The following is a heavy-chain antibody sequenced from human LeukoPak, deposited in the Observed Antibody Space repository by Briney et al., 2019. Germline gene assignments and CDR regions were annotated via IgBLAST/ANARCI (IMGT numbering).Heavy chain of an antibody. CDR1: GFTFDDYA. J-gene: IGHJ4*02. CDR3: AKDMYSSSSSLIDY. D-gene: IGHD6-13*01. V-gene: IGHV3-9*01. CDR2: ISWNSGSI. Sequence: GGSLRLSCAASGFTFDDYAMHWVRQAPGKGLEWVPGISWNSGSIGYADSVKGRFTISRDNAKNSLYLQMNSLRAEDTALYYCAKDMYSSSSSLIDYWGQGTLVTVSS.